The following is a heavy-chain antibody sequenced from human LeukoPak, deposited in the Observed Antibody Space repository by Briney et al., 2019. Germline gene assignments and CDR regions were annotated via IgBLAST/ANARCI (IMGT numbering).Heavy chain of an antibody. CDR2: IYTGGST. Sequence: GGSLRLSCAASGFTVSSNYMSWVRQAPGKGLEWVSVIYTGGSTYYADSVKGRFTISRDNSKNTLYLQMNSLRAEDTAVYYCARDTYCSGGSCYSDYWGQGTLVTVSS. CDR1: GFTVSSNY. J-gene: IGHJ4*02. D-gene: IGHD2-15*01. CDR3: ARDTYCSGGSCYSDY. V-gene: IGHV3-53*01.